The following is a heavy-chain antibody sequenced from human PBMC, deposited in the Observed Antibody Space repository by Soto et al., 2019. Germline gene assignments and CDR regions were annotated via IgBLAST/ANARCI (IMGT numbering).Heavy chain of an antibody. Sequence: GWSQRVSCEASGFTFSVHSMNWVRQAPGRGLEWVSSISSSGSYIYYAGSVKGRFTISRDNAKNSLYLQMNSLRAEDTAMYYCARALSGALYDSSGWGVVPARIWGQGTLVTVSS. D-gene: IGHD3-22*01. CDR1: GFTFSVHS. CDR3: ARALSGALYDSSGWGVVPARI. CDR2: ISSSGSYI. J-gene: IGHJ4*02. V-gene: IGHV3-21*01.